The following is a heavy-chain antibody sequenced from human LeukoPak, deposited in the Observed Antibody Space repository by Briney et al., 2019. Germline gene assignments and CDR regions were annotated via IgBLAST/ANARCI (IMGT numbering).Heavy chain of an antibody. CDR3: ASQDTAMAPPLGY. CDR2: IYHSGST. J-gene: IGHJ4*02. D-gene: IGHD5-18*01. CDR1: GYSISSGYY. Sequence: SETLSLTCAVSGYSISSGYYWGWIRQPPGKGVEWIGSIYHSGSTYYNPSLKSRVIISVDTSKNQFSLKLSSVTAADTAVYYCASQDTAMAPPLGYWGQGTLVTVSS. V-gene: IGHV4-38-2*01.